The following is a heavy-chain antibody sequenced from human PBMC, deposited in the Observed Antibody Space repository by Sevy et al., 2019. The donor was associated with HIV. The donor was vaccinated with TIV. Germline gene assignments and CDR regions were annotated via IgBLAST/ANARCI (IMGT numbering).Heavy chain of an antibody. Sequence: GGSLRLSCAASGFTFSDYYMSWIRQAPGKGLEWVSYISSSGSTIYYADSVKGRFTISRDNAKNSLYLQMNSLRAEDTAVYYRARDLTGDRRYWYFDLWGRGTLVTVSS. D-gene: IGHD7-27*01. CDR1: GFTFSDYY. V-gene: IGHV3-11*01. CDR2: ISSSGSTI. J-gene: IGHJ2*01. CDR3: ARDLTGDRRYWYFDL.